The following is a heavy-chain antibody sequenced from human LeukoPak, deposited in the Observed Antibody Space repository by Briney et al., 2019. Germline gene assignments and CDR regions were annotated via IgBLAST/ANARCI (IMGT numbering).Heavy chain of an antibody. V-gene: IGHV4-39*01. J-gene: IGHJ3*02. CDR2: IYYSGST. D-gene: IGHD3-16*01. CDR3: ARRTLSGVISLGAFDI. Sequence: SETLSLTCTVSGGSISSSSYYWGWIRQPPGKGLEWIGSIYYSGSTYYNPSLKSRVTISVDTSKNQFPLKLSSVPAADTAVYYCARRTLSGVISLGAFDIWGQGTMVTVSS. CDR1: GGSISSSSYY.